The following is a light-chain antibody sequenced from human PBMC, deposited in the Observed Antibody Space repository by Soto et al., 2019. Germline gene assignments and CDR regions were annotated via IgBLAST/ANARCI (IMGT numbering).Light chain of an antibody. J-gene: IGLJ3*02. V-gene: IGLV2-14*01. Sequence: QSVLTQPASVSGSPGQSITISCTGTSSDVGGYNYVSWYQQHPGKAPKLMIYEVSNRPSGVSNRFSGSKSGNTASLTISGLQAEDEADYYCSSYTSSSTRVFG. CDR1: SSDVGGYNY. CDR3: SSYTSSSTRV. CDR2: EVS.